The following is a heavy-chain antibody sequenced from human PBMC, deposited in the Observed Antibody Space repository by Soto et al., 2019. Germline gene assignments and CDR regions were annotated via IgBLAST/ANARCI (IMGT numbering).Heavy chain of an antibody. D-gene: IGHD2-15*01. J-gene: IGHJ5*02. CDR3: ARLWQLPSAVWFDP. V-gene: IGHV5-51*01. CDR1: GYSFTSYR. CDR2: IYPGDSDT. Sequence: GESLKISCNGSGYSFTSYRIGWVRQMPGKGLEWMGIIYPGDSDTRYSPSFQGQVTISADKSISTAYLQWSSLKASDTAMYYCARLWQLPSAVWFDPWGQGTLVTVSS.